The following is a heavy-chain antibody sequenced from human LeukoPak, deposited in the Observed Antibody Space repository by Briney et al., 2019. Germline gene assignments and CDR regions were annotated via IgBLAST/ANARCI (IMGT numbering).Heavy chain of an antibody. CDR3: AKDKSITMIVVVNKGAFDI. J-gene: IGHJ3*02. D-gene: IGHD3-22*01. CDR2: ISGSGGST. CDR1: GFTFSSYG. V-gene: IGHV3-23*01. Sequence: GGSLRLSCAASGFTFSSYGMSWVRQAPGKGLEWVSAISGSGGSTYYADPVKGRFTISRDNSKNTLYLQMNSLRAEDTAVYYCAKDKSITMIVVVNKGAFDIWGQGTMVTVSS.